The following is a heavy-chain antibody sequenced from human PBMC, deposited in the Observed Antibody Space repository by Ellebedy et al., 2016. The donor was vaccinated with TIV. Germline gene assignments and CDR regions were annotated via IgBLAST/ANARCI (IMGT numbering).Heavy chain of an antibody. Sequence: ASVKVSCKASGYTFSSYAFSWVRQAPGQGLEWMGWISAYNGNTNYAQKLQGRVTMTTDTSTSTAYMGLRSLRSDDTAVYYCARDREVVVVVAATLYYYYGMDVWGQGTTVTVSS. J-gene: IGHJ6*02. CDR3: ARDREVVVVVAATLYYYYGMDV. CDR2: ISAYNGNT. D-gene: IGHD2-15*01. V-gene: IGHV1-18*01. CDR1: GYTFSSYA.